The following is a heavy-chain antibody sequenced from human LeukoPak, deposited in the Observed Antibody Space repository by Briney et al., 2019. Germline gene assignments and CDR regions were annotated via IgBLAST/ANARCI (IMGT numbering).Heavy chain of an antibody. Sequence: GGSLRLSCAASGFTFDDYAMHWVRQAPGKGLEWVSSISRNSRYIYYADSMRGRFTISRDNAKNSLYLQMNSLKPEDTAVYYCARVAEAAAFDSWGQGTLVTVSS. CDR2: ISRNSRYI. CDR1: GFTFDDYA. V-gene: IGHV3-21*06. CDR3: ARVAEAAAFDS. J-gene: IGHJ4*02. D-gene: IGHD6-13*01.